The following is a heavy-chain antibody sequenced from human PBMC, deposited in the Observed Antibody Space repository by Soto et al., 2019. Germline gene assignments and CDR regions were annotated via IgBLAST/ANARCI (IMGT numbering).Heavy chain of an antibody. V-gene: IGHV1-46*01. CDR1: GYTFTSYY. J-gene: IGHJ3*02. D-gene: IGHD6-19*01. CDR2: INPSGGST. CDR3: ARSLIAVAGSDAFDI. Sequence: QVQLVQSGAEVKKPGASVKVSCKASGYTFTSYYMHWVRQAPGQGLEWMGIINPSGGSTSYAQKFQGRVTLTRDTSTSTVYMELSSLSSEDTAVYYCARSLIAVAGSDAFDIWGQGTMVTVSS.